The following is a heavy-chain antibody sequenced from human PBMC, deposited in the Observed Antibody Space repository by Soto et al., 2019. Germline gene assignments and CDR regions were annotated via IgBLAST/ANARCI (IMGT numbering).Heavy chain of an antibody. CDR1: GGTFTSNNW. V-gene: IGHV4-4*02. CDR3: ASLEQGMNVDY. Sequence: SETLPLTCAVSGGTFTSNNWWTWVRQPPGQGLGWIGEIYRTGSTNYNPSLKSRVTISLEKSENQFSLKVNSLTAADTAVYYCASLEQGMNVDYLGQG. J-gene: IGHJ4*02. D-gene: IGHD1-1*01. CDR2: IYRTGST.